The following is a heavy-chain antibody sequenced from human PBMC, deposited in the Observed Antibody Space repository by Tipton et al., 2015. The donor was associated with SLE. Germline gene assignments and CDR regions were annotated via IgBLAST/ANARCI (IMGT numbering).Heavy chain of an antibody. CDR3: VRLRSKVLIDY. Sequence: TLSLTCTVSGYSISSGSYWGWIRQPPRRGLEWIGNIYHSESTYYNPSLRSRVTISLDRSKNQFSLEVRSVTAADTAVYYCVRLRSKVLIDYWGQGTLVTVSS. CDR1: GYSISSGSY. V-gene: IGHV4-38-2*02. J-gene: IGHJ4*02. D-gene: IGHD2-8*01. CDR2: IYHSEST.